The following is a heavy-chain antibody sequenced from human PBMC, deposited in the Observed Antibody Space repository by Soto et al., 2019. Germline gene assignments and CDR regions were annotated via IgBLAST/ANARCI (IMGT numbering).Heavy chain of an antibody. CDR1: GYSISSGYY. D-gene: IGHD4-17*01. Sequence: KPSETLSLTCAVSGYSISSGYYWGWIRQPPGKGLEWIGSIYHSGSTYYNPSLKSRVTISVDTSKNQFSLKLSSVTAADTAVYYCARDGRAVTRPLDYYYYGMDVWGQGTTVTVSS. CDR3: ARDGRAVTRPLDYYYYGMDV. CDR2: IYHSGST. V-gene: IGHV4-38-2*01. J-gene: IGHJ6*02.